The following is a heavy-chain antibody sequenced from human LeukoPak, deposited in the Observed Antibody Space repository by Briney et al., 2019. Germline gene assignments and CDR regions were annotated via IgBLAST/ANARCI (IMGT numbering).Heavy chain of an antibody. CDR2: INPSGGST. Sequence: ASVKVSCKASGYTFTSYYMHWVRQAPGQGLEWMGIINPSGGSTSYAQKSQGRVTMTRDTSTSTVYMELRNLRSDDTAVYYCARDHSSSCQLFDYWGQGTLVTVSS. CDR1: GYTFTSYY. CDR3: ARDHSSSCQLFDY. V-gene: IGHV1-46*01. D-gene: IGHD6-13*01. J-gene: IGHJ4*02.